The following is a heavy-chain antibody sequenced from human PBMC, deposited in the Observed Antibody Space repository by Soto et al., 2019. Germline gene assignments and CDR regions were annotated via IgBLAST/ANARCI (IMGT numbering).Heavy chain of an antibody. CDR2: IYHSGST. D-gene: IGHD2-15*01. V-gene: IGHV4-30-2*01. J-gene: IGHJ4*02. Sequence: QLQLQESCSGLVKPSQTLSLTCAVSGGSISSGGYSWSWIRQPPGKGLEWIGYIYHSGSTYYNPSLKGRVTISVDRSKNQFSLKLSSVTAADTALYYCARGQVVAAQHWGQGTLVTVSS. CDR1: GGSISSGGYS. CDR3: ARGQVVAAQH.